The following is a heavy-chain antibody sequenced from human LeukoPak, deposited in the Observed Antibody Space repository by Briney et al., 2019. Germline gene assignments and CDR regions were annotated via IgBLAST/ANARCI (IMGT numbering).Heavy chain of an antibody. V-gene: IGHV3-74*01. Sequence: GGPLGLSCAVSGFTSSSYWMPWVGQAPGKGLVWVSHIKTDGSTTAYADSVKGRFSISRDNSKNTMYLRMNSLRAEDTAIYYCTRIKYSTSWSGDYWGQGALVTVSS. CDR2: IKTDGSTT. D-gene: IGHD6-13*01. CDR3: TRIKYSTSWSGDY. CDR1: GFTSSSYW. J-gene: IGHJ4*02.